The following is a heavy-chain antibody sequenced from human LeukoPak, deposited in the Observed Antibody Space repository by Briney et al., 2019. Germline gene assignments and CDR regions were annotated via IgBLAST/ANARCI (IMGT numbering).Heavy chain of an antibody. D-gene: IGHD3-22*01. Sequence: GRSLRLSCAASGFTFSSYAMHWVRQAPGKGLEWVAVISYDGSNKYYADSVKGRFTISRDNSKNTLYLQMNSLRAEDTAVYYCARVDYYDSSGYYGMDVWGQGTTVTVSS. CDR2: ISYDGSNK. CDR1: GFTFSSYA. V-gene: IGHV3-30-3*01. J-gene: IGHJ6*02. CDR3: ARVDYYDSSGYYGMDV.